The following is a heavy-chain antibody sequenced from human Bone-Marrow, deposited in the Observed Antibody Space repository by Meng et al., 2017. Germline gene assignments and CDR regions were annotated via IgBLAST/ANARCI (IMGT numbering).Heavy chain of an antibody. CDR1: GFTFSTYA. D-gene: IGHD4-17*01. V-gene: IGHV3-23*01. Sequence: GESLKISCAASGFTFSTYAMSWVRQAPGKGLEWVYVISDSGSNTYDVASVRGRFTVSRDNSKNTVSLQMNSLRAEDTAVYFCAALFSDNGDYRYLDYWGQGTLVTVSS. CDR2: ISDSGSNT. J-gene: IGHJ4*02. CDR3: AALFSDNGDYRYLDY.